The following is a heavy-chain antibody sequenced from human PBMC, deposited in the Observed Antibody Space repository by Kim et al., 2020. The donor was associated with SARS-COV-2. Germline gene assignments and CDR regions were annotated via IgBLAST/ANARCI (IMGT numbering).Heavy chain of an antibody. J-gene: IGHJ4*02. V-gene: IGHV1-2*02. CDR1: GYTFTGYY. D-gene: IGHD6-19*01. Sequence: ASVKVSCKASGYTFTGYYMHWVRQAPGQGLEWMGWINPNSGGTNYAQKFQGRVTMTRDTSISTAYMELSRLRSDDTAVYYCARVYYHSSGWSYYFDYWGQGTLVTVSS. CDR2: INPNSGGT. CDR3: ARVYYHSSGWSYYFDY.